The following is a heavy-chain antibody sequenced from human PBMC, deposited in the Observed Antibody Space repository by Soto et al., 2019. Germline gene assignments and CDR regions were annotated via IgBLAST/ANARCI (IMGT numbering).Heavy chain of an antibody. CDR2: MNPNSGNT. J-gene: IGHJ4*02. CDR3: ARWDYGVYARFDY. D-gene: IGHD4-17*01. V-gene: IGHV1-8*01. Sequence: QVQLVQSGAEVKKSGASVKVSCKASGYTFTSHDINWVRQATGQGLEWMGWMNPNSGNTGYAQKFHGRVTMTRNTSISTAYMELSSLRSEDTAVYYCARWDYGVYARFDYWGQGTLVTVSS. CDR1: GYTFTSHD.